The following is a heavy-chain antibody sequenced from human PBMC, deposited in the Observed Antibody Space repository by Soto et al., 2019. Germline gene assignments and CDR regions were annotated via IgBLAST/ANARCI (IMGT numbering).Heavy chain of an antibody. D-gene: IGHD5-12*01. CDR1: GYTFTSYA. CDR3: AASSGYDFFVDY. V-gene: IGHV1-3*01. J-gene: IGHJ4*02. CDR2: INAGNGNT. Sequence: QVQLVQSGAEVKKPGASVKVSCKASGYTFTSYAMHWVRQAPGQRLEWMGWINAGNGNTKYSQKFQGRVTIPRDTSARTAYMELSSLRSEDTAVYYCAASSGYDFFVDYWGQGTLVTVSS.